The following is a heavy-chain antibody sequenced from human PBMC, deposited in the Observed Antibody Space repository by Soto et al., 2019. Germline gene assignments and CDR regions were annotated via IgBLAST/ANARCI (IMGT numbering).Heavy chain of an antibody. CDR2: IYYSGST. Sequence: SETLSLTCTVSGGSVSSGSYYWSWIRQPPGKGLEWIGYIYYSGSTNYNPSLKSRVTISVDTSKNQFSLKLSSVTAADTAVYYCAAASGSGLYYYGMDVWGQWTTVTVSS. V-gene: IGHV4-61*01. CDR3: AAASGSGLYYYGMDV. J-gene: IGHJ6*02. CDR1: GGSVSSGSYY. D-gene: IGHD6-19*01.